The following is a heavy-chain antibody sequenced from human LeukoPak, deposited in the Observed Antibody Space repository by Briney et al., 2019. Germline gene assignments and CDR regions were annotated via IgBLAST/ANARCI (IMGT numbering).Heavy chain of an antibody. Sequence: SETLSLTCTVSGGSISSSSYYWGWIRPPPGKGLEWIGSIYYSGSTYYNPSLKSRVTISVDTSKNQFSLKMSSVTAADTAVYYCARHPSGYSSGWGGYWGQGTLVTVSS. CDR2: IYYSGST. CDR1: GGSISSSSYY. CDR3: ARHPSGYSSGWGGY. D-gene: IGHD6-19*01. V-gene: IGHV4-39*01. J-gene: IGHJ4*02.